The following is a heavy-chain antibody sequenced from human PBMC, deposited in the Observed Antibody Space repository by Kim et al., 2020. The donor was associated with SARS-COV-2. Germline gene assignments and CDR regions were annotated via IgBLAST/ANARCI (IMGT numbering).Heavy chain of an antibody. V-gene: IGHV3-20*01. Sequence: GYADSVKGRFTISRDNAKNSLYLQMNSLRAEDTALYHCARRDASSGYFDYWGQGTLVTVSS. D-gene: IGHD3-22*01. CDR3: ARRDASSGYFDY. J-gene: IGHJ4*02.